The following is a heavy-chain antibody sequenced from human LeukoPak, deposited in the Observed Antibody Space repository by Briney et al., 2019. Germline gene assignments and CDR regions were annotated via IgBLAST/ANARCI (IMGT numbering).Heavy chain of an antibody. CDR1: GGSISSYY. V-gene: IGHV4-4*09. Sequence: PETLSLTCTVSGGSISSYYWSWIRQPPGKGLEWIGYIYTSGSTNYNPSLKSRVTISVDTSKNQFSLKLSSVTAADTAVYYCARALYGWFDPWGQGTLVTVSS. J-gene: IGHJ5*02. CDR3: ARALYGWFDP. D-gene: IGHD4-17*01. CDR2: IYTSGST.